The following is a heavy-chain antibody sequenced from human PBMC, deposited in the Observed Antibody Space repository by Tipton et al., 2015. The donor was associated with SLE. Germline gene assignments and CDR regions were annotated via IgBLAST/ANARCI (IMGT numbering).Heavy chain of an antibody. J-gene: IGHJ4*02. CDR2: ISSSSTYI. V-gene: IGHV3-21*03. CDR3: AREREAPYGGNSGFDY. D-gene: IGHD4-23*01. CDR1: GFTFSSYS. Sequence: GSLRLSCAASGFTFSSYSMNWVRQAPGKGLEWVSSISSSSTYIYYADSLKGRFTISRDNAKNSLSLQMNSLRAEDTAVYYCAREREAPYGGNSGFDYWGQGTLVTVSS.